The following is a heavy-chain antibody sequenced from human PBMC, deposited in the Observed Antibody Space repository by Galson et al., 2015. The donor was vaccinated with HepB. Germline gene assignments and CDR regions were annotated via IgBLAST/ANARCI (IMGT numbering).Heavy chain of an antibody. CDR1: GYTFTSYG. CDR3: ARTGFRRGAGERFDY. CDR2: ISAYNGNT. D-gene: IGHD1-14*01. J-gene: IGHJ4*02. Sequence: SVKVSCKASGYTFTSYGISWVRQAPGQGLEWMGWISAYNGNTNYAQKLQGRVTMTTDTSTSTAYMELRSLRSDDTAVYYCARTGFRRGAGERFDYWGQGTLVTVSS. V-gene: IGHV1-18*04.